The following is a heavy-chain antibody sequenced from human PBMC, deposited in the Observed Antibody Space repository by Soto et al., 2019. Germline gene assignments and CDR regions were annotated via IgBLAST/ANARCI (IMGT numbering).Heavy chain of an antibody. D-gene: IGHD1-20*01. CDR3: AGVGMTKNYYMGV. J-gene: IGHJ6*03. Sequence: SETLSLTCTVSGGSISSYYWSWIRQPPGKGLEWIGYIYYSGSTNYNPSLKSRVTISVDTSKNQFSLKLSSVTAADTAVYYCAGVGMTKNYYMGVWGKGTTVNVS. CDR2: IYYSGST. V-gene: IGHV4-59*01. CDR1: GGSISSYY.